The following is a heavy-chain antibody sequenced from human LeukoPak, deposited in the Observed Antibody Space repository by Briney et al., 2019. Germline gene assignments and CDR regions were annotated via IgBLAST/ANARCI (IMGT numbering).Heavy chain of an antibody. CDR1: GFTFSSYS. Sequence: GGSLRLSCAASGFTFSSYSMNWVRQAPGKGLEWVSYIRGSSTIIYYADSVKGRFTISRDNAKNSLYLQMNSLRAEDTAVYYCAREVYSWNFLPAYYYYMDVWGKGTTVIVSS. V-gene: IGHV3-48*04. J-gene: IGHJ6*03. CDR2: IRGSSTII. CDR3: AREVYSWNFLPAYYYYMDV. D-gene: IGHD1-7*01.